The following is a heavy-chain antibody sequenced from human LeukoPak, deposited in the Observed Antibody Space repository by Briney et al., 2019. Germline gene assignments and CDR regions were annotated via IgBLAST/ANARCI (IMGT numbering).Heavy chain of an antibody. CDR3: ARVAASGDTLDY. D-gene: IGHD1-14*01. CDR2: IYYSGIA. V-gene: IGHV4-59*08. CDR1: NDSIRSYY. Sequence: SGTLSLTCSVSNDSIRSYYWNWIRQPPGKGLEWIGYIYYSGIANYNPSLKSRVTITIYTSKNQFALQLSSVTAADTAVYYCARVAASGDTLDYWGQGTLVTVSS. J-gene: IGHJ4*02.